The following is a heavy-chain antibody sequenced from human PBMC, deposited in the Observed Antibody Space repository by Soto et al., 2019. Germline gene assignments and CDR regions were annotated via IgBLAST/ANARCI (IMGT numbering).Heavy chain of an antibody. V-gene: IGHV1-18*01. CDR1: RYTFTSSG. CDR3: AREGYDSSVHYL. J-gene: IGHJ4*02. D-gene: IGHD3-22*01. CDR2: ISAYNCNT. Sequence: ASEKVSYKASRYTFTSSGIRRLRQATGQGLEWMGWISAYNCNTNYAQKLQGRVTMTADTCTSTAYMELRSLRSDVTAVYYCAREGYDSSVHYLWGQGTLVTVSS.